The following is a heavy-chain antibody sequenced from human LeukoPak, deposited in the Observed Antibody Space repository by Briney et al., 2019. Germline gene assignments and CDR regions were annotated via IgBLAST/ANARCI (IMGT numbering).Heavy chain of an antibody. J-gene: IGHJ3*02. V-gene: IGHV3-23*01. D-gene: IGHD5-18*01. CDR3: AKDLLIQLWPDDAFDI. CDR2: ISGSGGST. CDR1: GFTFSSYA. Sequence: GGSLRLSCAASGFTFSSYAMSWVRQAPGKGLEWVSAISGSGGSTYYADSVKGRFTISRDNSKNTLYLQMNSLRAEDTAVYYCAKDLLIQLWPDDAFDIWGQGTMVTVSS.